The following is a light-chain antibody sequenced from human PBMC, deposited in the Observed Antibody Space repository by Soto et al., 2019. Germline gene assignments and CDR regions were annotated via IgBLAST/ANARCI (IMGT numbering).Light chain of an antibody. J-gene: IGKJ1*01. Sequence: EIVLTQSPGTLSLSPGERATLSCRASQSVSSSYLAWYQQKPGQAPRLLIYGASSRATGIPDMFSGSGSGTDFTLTISRLEPEDFAVYYFQQYGSSPPWTFGQGTKLEIK. CDR1: QSVSSSY. CDR2: GAS. V-gene: IGKV3-20*01. CDR3: QQYGSSPPWT.